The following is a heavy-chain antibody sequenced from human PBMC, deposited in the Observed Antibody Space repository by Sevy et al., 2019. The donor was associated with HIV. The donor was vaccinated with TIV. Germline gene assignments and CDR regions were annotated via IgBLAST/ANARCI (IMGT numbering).Heavy chain of an antibody. J-gene: IGHJ4*02. D-gene: IGHD3-9*01. Sequence: ASVKVSCKASGYTFTSYGISWVRQAPGQGLEWMGWISAYNGNTNYAQKLQDRVTMTTDTSTSTAYMELRSLRSDDTAVYYCARVFLTVNGGRGYYFDYWGQGTLVTVSS. CDR3: ARVFLTVNGGRGYYFDY. V-gene: IGHV1-18*01. CDR1: GYTFTSYG. CDR2: ISAYNGNT.